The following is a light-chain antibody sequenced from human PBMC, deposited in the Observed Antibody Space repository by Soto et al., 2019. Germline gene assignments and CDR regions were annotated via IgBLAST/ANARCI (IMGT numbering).Light chain of an antibody. V-gene: IGLV2-14*01. CDR3: SSYTGSTTLGV. Sequence: QSALTQPASVSGCPGQSISISCTGTSSDDGGYNYVSWYQQHPGKAPKLMIYEVSNRPSGVSNRFSGSKSGNTASLTISGLQAEDEADYYCSSYTGSTTLGVFGGGTKLTVL. J-gene: IGLJ2*01. CDR1: SSDDGGYNY. CDR2: EVS.